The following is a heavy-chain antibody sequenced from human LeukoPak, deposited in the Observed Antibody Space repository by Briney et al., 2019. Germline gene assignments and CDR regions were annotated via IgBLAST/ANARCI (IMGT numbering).Heavy chain of an antibody. V-gene: IGHV4-59*01. D-gene: IGHD4-17*01. Sequence: PSETLSLTCTVSGGSISSYYWGWIRQPPGKGLEWIGYIYYSGSTNYNPSLKSRVTISVDTSKNQFSLKLSAVTAADTAVYYCARNHYGDYVWFDPWGQGTLVTVSS. CDR1: GGSISSYY. J-gene: IGHJ5*02. CDR2: IYYSGST. CDR3: ARNHYGDYVWFDP.